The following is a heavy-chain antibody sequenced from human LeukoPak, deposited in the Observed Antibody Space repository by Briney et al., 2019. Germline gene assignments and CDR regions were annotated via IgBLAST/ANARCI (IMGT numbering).Heavy chain of an antibody. V-gene: IGHV3-48*03. J-gene: IGHJ4*02. D-gene: IGHD3-10*01. Sequence: GGSLRLSCAASGFTFSSYEMNWVRQAPGKGLEWVSYISSSGSTIYYADSGKGRFTISRDNAKNSLYLQMNSLRAEDTAVYYCARESVLLWFGESGFDYWGQGTLVTVSS. CDR3: ARESVLLWFGESGFDY. CDR2: ISSSGSTI. CDR1: GFTFSSYE.